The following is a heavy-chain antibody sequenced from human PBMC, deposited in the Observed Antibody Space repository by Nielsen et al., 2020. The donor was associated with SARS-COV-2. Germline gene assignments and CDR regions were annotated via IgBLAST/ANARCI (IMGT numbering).Heavy chain of an antibody. J-gene: IGHJ6*03. CDR2: VSHSGST. Sequence: SETLSLTCAVSGGSVSSNVWWTWVRQSPGKGLEWIGEVSHSGSTTYKPSLKSRVTLSMDKSKRQVSLRLTSVSAADTAVYFCARGHLVVVPSPILGLGPFFYSFYLDVWGKGTTVIVSS. D-gene: IGHD2-2*02. CDR1: GGSVSSNVW. CDR3: ARGHLVVVPSPILGLGPFFYSFYLDV. V-gene: IGHV4-4*02.